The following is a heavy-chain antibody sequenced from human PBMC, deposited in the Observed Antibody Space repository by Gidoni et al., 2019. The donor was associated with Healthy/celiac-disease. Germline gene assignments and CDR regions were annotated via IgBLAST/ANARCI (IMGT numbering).Heavy chain of an antibody. CDR2: IIPIFGTA. CDR1: GGTFSSYA. Sequence: QVQLVQSGAEVKKPGSSVKVSRKASGGTFSSYAISWVRQAPGQGLEWMGGIIPIFGTANYAQKFQGRVTITADESTSTAYMELSSLRSEDTAVYYCARVGVAVAGIPYYYYMDVWGKGTTVTVSS. D-gene: IGHD6-19*01. J-gene: IGHJ6*03. CDR3: ARVGVAVAGIPYYYYMDV. V-gene: IGHV1-69*01.